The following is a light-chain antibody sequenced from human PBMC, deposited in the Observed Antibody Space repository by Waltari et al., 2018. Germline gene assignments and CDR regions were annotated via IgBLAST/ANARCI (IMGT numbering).Light chain of an antibody. V-gene: IGLV2-14*01. CDR3: SSQSSNDVVL. CDR1: SNHLAGYHS. Sequence: SSLTQPASVTRSPGHSVTTYCAGPSNHLAGYHSVSWYYEHPGQAPRVIIYDVSDRPSGVSDRFSGSKSGNTASLTISGLQAEDEADYYCSSQSSNDVVLFGGGTKLTVL. J-gene: IGLJ2*01. CDR2: DVS.